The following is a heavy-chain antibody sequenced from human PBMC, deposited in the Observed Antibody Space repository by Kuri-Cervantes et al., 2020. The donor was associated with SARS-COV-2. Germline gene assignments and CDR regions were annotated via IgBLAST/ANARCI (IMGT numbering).Heavy chain of an antibody. CDR2: INHSGST. Sequence: SETLSLTCAVYGGSFSGYYWSWIRQPPGKGLEWIGEINHSGSTNHNPSLKSRVTISVDTSKNQFSLKLSSVTAADTAVYYCARKMDTAMVIDYWGQGTLVTVSS. V-gene: IGHV4-34*01. D-gene: IGHD5-18*01. CDR3: ARKMDTAMVIDY. CDR1: GGSFSGYY. J-gene: IGHJ4*02.